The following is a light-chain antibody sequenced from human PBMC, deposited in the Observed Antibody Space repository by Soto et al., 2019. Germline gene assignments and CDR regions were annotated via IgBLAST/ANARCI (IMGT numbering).Light chain of an antibody. V-gene: IGLV2-11*01. J-gene: IGLJ2*01. CDR2: DAT. Sequence: QSVLTQPRSVSASPGQSVTISCTGTSSNVGGQDYVSWYQQNPGKAPRLMIYDATKRPSGVTYRFSGSKSGNVASLTISGLQAEDEADYYCCSYAASYTLAFGGGTKLTVL. CDR3: CSYAASYTLA. CDR1: SSNVGGQDY.